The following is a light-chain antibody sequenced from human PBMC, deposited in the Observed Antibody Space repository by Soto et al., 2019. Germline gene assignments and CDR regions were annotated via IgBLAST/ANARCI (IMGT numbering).Light chain of an antibody. CDR2: GAS. V-gene: IGKV3-20*01. Sequence: ETVLTQSPGTLSLSPGERATLSCRASQSLSSSYLAWYLQKPGQAPRLLIYGASSRATGIPDRFSGSGSGTDFTLTIIRLEPEDFAVYYWQQYGSSPPSWTFGQGTKVEIK. CDR1: QSLSSSY. J-gene: IGKJ1*01. CDR3: QQYGSSPPSWT.